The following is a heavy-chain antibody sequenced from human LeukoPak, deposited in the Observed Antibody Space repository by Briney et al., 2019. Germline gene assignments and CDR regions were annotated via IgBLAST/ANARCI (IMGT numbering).Heavy chain of an antibody. CDR1: GVTFSSYA. CDR3: ALTDYGDYDRDT. D-gene: IGHD4-17*01. CDR2: ISGSGGST. Sequence: GGSLRLSCATSGVTFSSYAMSWVRQAPGKGLEWVSAISGSGGSTYYADSVKGRFTISRDNSKNTLYLQMNSLRAEDTAVYYCALTDYGDYDRDTWGQGTLVTVSS. J-gene: IGHJ5*02. V-gene: IGHV3-23*01.